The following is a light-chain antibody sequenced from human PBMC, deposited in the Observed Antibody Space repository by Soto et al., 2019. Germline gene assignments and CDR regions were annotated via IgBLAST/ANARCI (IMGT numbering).Light chain of an antibody. V-gene: IGKV1-12*01. Sequence: DIQMTQSPSSVSASVRDRVTITCRASQAIDSWLAWYQQKPGEAPKLLIFTGSLLHSGVPPRFSGSGSGTDFTLTISSLQPEDFATYYCQQTLSFPPTFGQGTKVDIK. CDR1: QAIDSW. J-gene: IGKJ1*01. CDR2: TGS. CDR3: QQTLSFPPT.